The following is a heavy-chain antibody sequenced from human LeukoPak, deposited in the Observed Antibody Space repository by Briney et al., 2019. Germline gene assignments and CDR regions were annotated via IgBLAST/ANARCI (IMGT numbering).Heavy chain of an antibody. D-gene: IGHD6-13*01. CDR3: AKGGVYSTTWGYY. V-gene: IGHV3-23*01. CDR2: ISGSGGST. Sequence: GGSLRLSCAVSGFTFSSFTMSWVRQAPGKGLEWVSAISGSGGSTYYADSVKGRFTISRDNSKNTLYLQMNSLRAEDTALYSCAKGGVYSTTWGYYWGQGTLVTVSS. CDR1: GFTFSSFT. J-gene: IGHJ4*02.